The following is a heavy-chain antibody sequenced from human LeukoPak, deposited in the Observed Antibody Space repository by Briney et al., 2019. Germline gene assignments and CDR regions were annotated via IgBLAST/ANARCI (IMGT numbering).Heavy chain of an antibody. CDR3: ARYNIDGYNDY. V-gene: IGHV3-30*03. Sequence: GGSLRLSCAVSGFIFSNYGMLWVRQAPGKGLEWVALISYDGSSPYYADSVQGRFTISRDNSKNTLYLQMNSLRVEDTAVYFCARYNIDGYNDYWGQGTLVTVS. CDR2: ISYDGSSP. CDR1: GFIFSNYG. J-gene: IGHJ4*02. D-gene: IGHD5-24*01.